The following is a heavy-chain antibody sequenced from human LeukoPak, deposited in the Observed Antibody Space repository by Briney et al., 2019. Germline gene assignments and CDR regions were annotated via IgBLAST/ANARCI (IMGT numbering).Heavy chain of an antibody. CDR3: ARVRATFSPHFDN. J-gene: IGHJ4*02. CDR2: INSDGSIT. D-gene: IGHD5-12*01. Sequence: QPGGSLRLSCAASGFTFSSYWMHWVRQAPGKGLMWVSRINSDGSITNYADSVKGRFTISRDNAKNTPYLQMNSLRAEDTAVYYCARVRATFSPHFDNWGQGTLVTVSS. CDR1: GFTFSSYW. V-gene: IGHV3-74*01.